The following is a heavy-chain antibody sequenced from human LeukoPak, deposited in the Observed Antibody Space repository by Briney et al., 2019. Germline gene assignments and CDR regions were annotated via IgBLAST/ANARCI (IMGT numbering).Heavy chain of an antibody. CDR3: ASTSPKYYYESSGYSSLFDN. J-gene: IGHJ4*02. V-gene: IGHV4-39*07. D-gene: IGHD3-22*01. CDR2: IYYSGNT. Sequence: KPSETLYLTCTVSAGSISSDSYYWGWIRQPPGKGLEWIGTIYYSGNTYYNPSLKSRLTISVDTSKNQFSLKLRSVTAADTALYYCASTSPKYYYESSGYSSLFDNWGQGTLVTVSS. CDR1: AGSISSDSYY.